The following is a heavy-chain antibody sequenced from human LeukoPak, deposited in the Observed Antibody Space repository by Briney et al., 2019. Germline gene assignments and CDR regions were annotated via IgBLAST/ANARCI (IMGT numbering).Heavy chain of an antibody. J-gene: IGHJ4*02. D-gene: IGHD6-13*01. CDR3: AKDRESSRWAYYFDY. CDR2: ITGSGGNK. V-gene: IGHV3-23*01. CDR1: GFTFSTYS. Sequence: GGSLRLSCAASGFTFSTYSMSWVPQAPGKGLEWVSAITGSGGNKHYADSLKGRFTISRDNYKNTLYLQMNSLRAEDTAVYYCAKDRESSRWAYYFDYWGQGTLVTVSS.